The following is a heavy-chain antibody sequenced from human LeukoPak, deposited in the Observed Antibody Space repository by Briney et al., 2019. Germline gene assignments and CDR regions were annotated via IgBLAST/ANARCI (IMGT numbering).Heavy chain of an antibody. D-gene: IGHD3-16*01. V-gene: IGHV3-48*03. CDR2: ISSSGSTI. CDR3: ARGSGLRLGEFWFFDY. CDR1: GFTFSSYE. J-gene: IGHJ4*02. Sequence: GGSLRLSRAASGFTFSSYEMNWVRQAPGKGLEWVSYISSSGSTIYYADSVKGRFTISRDNAKNSLYLQMNSLRAEDTAVYYCARGSGLRLGEFWFFDYWGQGTLVTVSS.